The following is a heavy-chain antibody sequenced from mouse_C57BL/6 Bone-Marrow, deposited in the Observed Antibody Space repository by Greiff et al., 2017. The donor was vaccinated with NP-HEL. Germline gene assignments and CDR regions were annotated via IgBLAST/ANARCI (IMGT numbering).Heavy chain of an antibody. D-gene: IGHD4-1*01. CDR2: IYPRSGNT. CDR1: GYTFTSYG. CDR3: AGLLGRYWYFDV. J-gene: IGHJ1*03. V-gene: IGHV1-81*01. Sequence: VKLQESGAELARPGASVKLSCKASGYTFTSYGISWVKQRTGQGLEWIGEIYPRSGNTYYNEKFKGKATLTADKSSSTAYMELRSLTSEDSAVYFCAGLLGRYWYFDVWGTGTTVTVSS.